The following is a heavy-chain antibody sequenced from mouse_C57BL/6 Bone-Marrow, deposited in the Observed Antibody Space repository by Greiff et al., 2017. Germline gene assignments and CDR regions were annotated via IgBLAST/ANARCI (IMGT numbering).Heavy chain of an antibody. CDR3: ARDAGGSSPYWYFDV. Sequence: EVKLVESGGGLVQSGRSLRLSCATSGFTFSDFYMEWVRQAPGKGLEWIAASRNKANDYTTEYSASVNGRFIVSRDTSQSILYLQMNALRAEDTAIYYCARDAGGSSPYWYFDVWGTGTTVTVSS. CDR2: SRNKANDYTT. CDR1: GFTFSDFY. V-gene: IGHV7-1*01. J-gene: IGHJ1*03. D-gene: IGHD1-1*01.